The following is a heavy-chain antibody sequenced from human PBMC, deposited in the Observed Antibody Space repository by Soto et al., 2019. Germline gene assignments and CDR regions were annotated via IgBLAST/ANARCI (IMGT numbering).Heavy chain of an antibody. CDR3: ARWMTTNGFDI. CDR2: IYYSENT. Sequence: SETLSLTCTVSGVSISSGDYYWSWIRQPPGKGLEWIGYIYYSENTYSNPSLKSRVTISVDTSKNQFSLKLSPVTAADAAVYYCARWMTTNGFDIWGHGTMVTVSS. V-gene: IGHV4-30-4*01. CDR1: GVSISSGDYY. D-gene: IGHD4-17*01. J-gene: IGHJ3*02.